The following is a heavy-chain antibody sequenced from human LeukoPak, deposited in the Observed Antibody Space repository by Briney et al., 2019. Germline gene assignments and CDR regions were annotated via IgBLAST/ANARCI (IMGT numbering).Heavy chain of an antibody. CDR2: ISSSGSTI. J-gene: IGHJ4*02. CDR1: GFTLSSYE. D-gene: IGHD2-15*01. CDR3: AREGRDCSGGSCYYYFDY. Sequence: GGSLRLSCAASGFTLSSYEMNWVRQAPGKGLEWVSYISSSGSTIYYADSVKGRFTISRDNAKNSLYLQMNSLRAEDTAVYYCAREGRDCSGGSCYYYFDYWGQGTLVTVSS. V-gene: IGHV3-48*03.